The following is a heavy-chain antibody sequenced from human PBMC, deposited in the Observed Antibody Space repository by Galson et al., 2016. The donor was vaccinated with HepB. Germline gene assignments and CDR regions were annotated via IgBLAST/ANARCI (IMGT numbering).Heavy chain of an antibody. CDR2: INAGNGYT. CDR1: GYTFTTNA. V-gene: IGHV1-3*01. D-gene: IGHD2-21*02. Sequence: SVKVSCKASGYTFTTNAIHWVRLAPGQRLEWMGWINAGNGYTRYSQSFEGRVTFTRDTSASTAYMELSSLRSEDTSIYYCARGCPNGGDCFILDYWGQGTLITVSS. CDR3: ARGCPNGGDCFILDY. J-gene: IGHJ4*02.